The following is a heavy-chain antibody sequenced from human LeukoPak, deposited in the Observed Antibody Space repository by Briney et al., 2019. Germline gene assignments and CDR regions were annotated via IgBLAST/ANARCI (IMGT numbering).Heavy chain of an antibody. Sequence: ASVKVSCKASGYTFISYGISWVRQAPGQGLEWMGWISAYNGNTNYAQKLQGRVTMTTDTSTSTAYMELRSLRSDDTAVYYCARAGYCSSTSCYHQPNNWFDPWGQGTLVTVSS. CDR3: ARAGYCSSTSCYHQPNNWFDP. D-gene: IGHD2-2*01. CDR2: ISAYNGNT. V-gene: IGHV1-18*01. CDR1: GYTFISYG. J-gene: IGHJ5*02.